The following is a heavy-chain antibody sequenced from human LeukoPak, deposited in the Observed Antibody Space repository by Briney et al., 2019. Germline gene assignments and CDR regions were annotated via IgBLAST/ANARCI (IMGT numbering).Heavy chain of an antibody. CDR2: INHSGST. D-gene: IGHD2-2*02. V-gene: IGHV4-34*01. CDR1: GGSFSGYY. J-gene: IGHJ5*02. Sequence: SEALSLTCAVYGGSFSGYYWSWIRQPPGKGLEWIGEINHSGSTNYNPPLKSRVTISVDTSKNQFSLKLSSVTAVDTAVYYCARVSLSWNCSSTSCYTRWFDPWGQGTLVTVSS. CDR3: ARVSLSWNCSSTSCYTRWFDP.